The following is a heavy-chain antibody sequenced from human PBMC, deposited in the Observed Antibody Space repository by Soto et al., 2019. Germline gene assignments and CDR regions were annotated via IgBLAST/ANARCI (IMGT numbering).Heavy chain of an antibody. D-gene: IGHD3-10*01. J-gene: IGHJ4*02. CDR3: ATLRGLGEVSPYFDY. CDR2: INHSGST. CDR1: GGSFSGYY. V-gene: IGHV4-34*01. Sequence: SETLSLTCAFYGGSFSGYYWSWIRQPPGKGLEWIGEINHSGSTNYNPSLKSRVTISVDTSKNQFSLTLSSVTAADTAVYYCATLRGLGEVSPYFDYCGQGLMVTVSS.